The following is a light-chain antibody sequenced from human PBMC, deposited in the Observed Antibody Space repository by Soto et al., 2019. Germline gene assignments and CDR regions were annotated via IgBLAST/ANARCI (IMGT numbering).Light chain of an antibody. CDR1: SSNIGNNY. CDR2: DNN. CDR3: GSWDSSLSVVI. V-gene: IGLV1-51*01. J-gene: IGLJ2*01. Sequence: QSLMTQPPSVSAAPGHKVTISCSGSSSNIGNNYVSLYEQLPATSPKLLIYDNNKRPVGIPDRFSVSTFSTSATLRITGLQSGDEADYYCGSWDSSLSVVIFGGGTKVTVL.